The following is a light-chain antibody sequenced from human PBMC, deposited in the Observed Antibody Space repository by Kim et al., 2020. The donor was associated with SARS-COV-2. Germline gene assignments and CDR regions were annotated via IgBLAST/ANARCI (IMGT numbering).Light chain of an antibody. CDR3: QQRNSWPPAVT. CDR1: QNIVTY. V-gene: IGKV3-11*01. J-gene: IGKJ4*01. Sequence: PGDRATLSCRASQNIVTYLAWYQQRPGQAPRLLVYDASKRATGVPDRFSGSGSGTDFTRTISSLEPEDVSIYYCQQRNSWPPAVTFGGGTKVDIK. CDR2: DAS.